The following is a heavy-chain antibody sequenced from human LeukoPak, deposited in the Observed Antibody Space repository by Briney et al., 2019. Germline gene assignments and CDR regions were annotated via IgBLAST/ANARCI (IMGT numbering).Heavy chain of an antibody. V-gene: IGHV4-34*01. CDR3: ARRTCGGDCYSIDY. Sequence: TSETLSLTCTVSGGSISSYYWSWIRQPPGKGVEWIGEINHSGNTNYNPSLKSRVTISVDTSKNQFSLRLYSVTAADTAVYYCARRTCGGDCYSIDYWGQGTLVTVSS. D-gene: IGHD2-21*02. J-gene: IGHJ4*02. CDR2: INHSGNT. CDR1: GGSISSYY.